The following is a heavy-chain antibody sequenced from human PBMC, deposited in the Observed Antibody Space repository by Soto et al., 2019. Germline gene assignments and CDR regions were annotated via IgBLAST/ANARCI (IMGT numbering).Heavy chain of an antibody. CDR2: ISSSSSHI. J-gene: IGHJ4*02. Sequence: EVQLVESGGGLVKPGGSLRLSCAASGFTFSSYSMNWVRQAPGKGLEWVSPISSSSSHIFYADSVKGRLTISRDNANNSLYLQMSSLRVEDTAVYYCATRYCTSTNCYSFDYWGQGILVTVSS. D-gene: IGHD2-2*01. CDR3: ATRYCTSTNCYSFDY. V-gene: IGHV3-21*01. CDR1: GFTFSSYS.